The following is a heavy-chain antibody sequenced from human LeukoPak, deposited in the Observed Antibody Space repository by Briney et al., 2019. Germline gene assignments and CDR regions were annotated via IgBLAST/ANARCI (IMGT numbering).Heavy chain of an antibody. J-gene: IGHJ3*02. CDR3: ARDGSGYYCQDAFDI. Sequence: PGGCLRLSCAPSGFTLSSYAMHWVRQAPGRGLEWVAVISYDGSNKYYADSVKARFTISRDNSKNTLYLQMNSLRAEDTAVYYCARDGSGYYCQDAFDIWGQGTMVTVSS. D-gene: IGHD3-22*01. CDR2: ISYDGSNK. CDR1: GFTLSSYA. V-gene: IGHV3-30*04.